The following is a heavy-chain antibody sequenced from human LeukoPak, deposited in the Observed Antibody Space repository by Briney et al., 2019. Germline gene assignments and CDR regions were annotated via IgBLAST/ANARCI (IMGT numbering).Heavy chain of an antibody. Sequence: SEALSHTCTVPVGSISRGGYYCGWIRQHPRKGLEWLGYTYYSRTTYYSPSLKNRVTISVDTSKNQFYLKLSSVTAADTAVYYCARVGIDGSGSYYNVGAFDIWGQGTMVTVSS. CDR1: VGSISRGGYY. D-gene: IGHD3-10*01. CDR3: ARVGIDGSGSYYNVGAFDI. CDR2: TYYSRTT. J-gene: IGHJ3*02. V-gene: IGHV4-31*03.